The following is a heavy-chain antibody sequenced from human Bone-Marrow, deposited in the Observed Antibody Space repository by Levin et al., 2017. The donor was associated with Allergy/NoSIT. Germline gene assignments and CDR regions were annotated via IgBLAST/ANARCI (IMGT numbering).Heavy chain of an antibody. V-gene: IGHV4-39*07. Sequence: SETLSLTCTVSGGSISSSSYYWGWIRQPPGKGLEWIGSIYYSGSTYYNPSLKSRVTISVDTSKNQFSLKLSSVTAADTAVYYCASPLLRYCSGGSCLGRRAFDIWGQGTMVTVSS. D-gene: IGHD2-15*01. CDR1: GGSISSSSYY. CDR3: ASPLLRYCSGGSCLGRRAFDI. CDR2: IYYSGST. J-gene: IGHJ3*02.